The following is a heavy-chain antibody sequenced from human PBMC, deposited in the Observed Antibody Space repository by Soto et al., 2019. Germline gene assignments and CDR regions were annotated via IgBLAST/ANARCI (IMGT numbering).Heavy chain of an antibody. V-gene: IGHV3-30*18. CDR2: ISYDGSNK. D-gene: IGHD5-12*01. Sequence: GGSLRLSCAASGFTFSSFGIHWVRQAPGKGLEWVTLISYDGSNKYYADSVKGRFSISRDNSKNTLYLQMDSLRAEDTAVYYCAKHGGFYGGYQPGSFDYWGQGILVTVSS. J-gene: IGHJ4*02. CDR3: AKHGGFYGGYQPGSFDY. CDR1: GFTFSSFG.